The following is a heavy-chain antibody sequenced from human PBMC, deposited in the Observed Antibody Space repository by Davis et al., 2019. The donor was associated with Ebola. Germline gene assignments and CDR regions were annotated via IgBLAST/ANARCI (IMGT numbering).Heavy chain of an antibody. CDR2: IYYSGST. D-gene: IGHD2-2*01. V-gene: IGHV4-59*01. J-gene: IGHJ5*02. CDR3: AREKGYCSSTSCYYWFDP. CDR1: GGSISSYY. Sequence: MPSETLSLTCTVSGGSISSYYWSWIRQPPGKGLEWIGYIYYSGSTNYNPSLKSRVTISVDTSKNQFSLKLSSVTAADTAVYYCAREKGYCSSTSCYYWFDPWGQGTLVTVSS.